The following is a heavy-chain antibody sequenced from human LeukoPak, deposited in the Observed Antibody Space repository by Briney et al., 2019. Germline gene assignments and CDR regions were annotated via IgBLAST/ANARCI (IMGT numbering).Heavy chain of an antibody. Sequence: ASVKVSCKASGYTFTSYDINWVRQDTGQGLEWMGWMNPNSGNTGYAQKFQGRVTKTRNTSISTAYMELSSLRSEDTAVYYCGLGDSSAWGFDYWGQGTLVTVSS. CDR2: MNPNSGNT. CDR3: GLGDSSAWGFDY. D-gene: IGHD3-22*01. J-gene: IGHJ4*02. CDR1: GYTFTSYD. V-gene: IGHV1-8*01.